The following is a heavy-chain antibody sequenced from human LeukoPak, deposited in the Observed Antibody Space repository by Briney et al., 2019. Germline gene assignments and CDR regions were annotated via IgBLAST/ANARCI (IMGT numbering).Heavy chain of an antibody. CDR2: IYTSGGA. CDR3: ARAAGGRWLQFGGWFDP. D-gene: IGHD5-24*01. CDR1: GGSISSDY. Sequence: PSETLSLTCTVSGGSISSDYWSWIRQPPGKGLEWIGGIYTSGGAHYNPPLKSRVTISVDTYKNHFSLTVSSVADAGTPVYYCARAAGGRWLQFGGWFDPWGQGTLVTVSS. J-gene: IGHJ5*02. V-gene: IGHV4-4*07.